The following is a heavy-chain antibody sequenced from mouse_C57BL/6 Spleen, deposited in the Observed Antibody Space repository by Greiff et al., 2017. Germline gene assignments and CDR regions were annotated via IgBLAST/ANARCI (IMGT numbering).Heavy chain of an antibody. D-gene: IGHD2-2*01. J-gene: IGHJ3*01. CDR2: IRNKANGYTT. V-gene: IGHV7-3*01. Sequence: EVQGVESGGGLVQPGGSLSLSCAASGFTFTDYYMSWVRQPPGKALEWLGYIRNKANGYTTEYSASVKGRFTISRDNSQSILYLQMNALRAEDSATYYCARLYYGYDGCAYGGQGTLVTVSA. CDR3: ARLYYGYDGCAY. CDR1: GFTFTDYY.